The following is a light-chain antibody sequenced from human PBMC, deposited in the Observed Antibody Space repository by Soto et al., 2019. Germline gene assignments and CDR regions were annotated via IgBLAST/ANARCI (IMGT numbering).Light chain of an antibody. CDR3: QQRSNWVT. J-gene: IGKJ5*01. CDR2: DAS. Sequence: ELVVTQSPATLSWSPGERATLSCRASQSVSSYLAWYQRKPGQAPXLLIYDASNRATGIPARFSGSGSGTEFTLTISSLEPEDFAVYYCQQRSNWVTFGQGTRLEIK. CDR1: QSVSSY. V-gene: IGKV3-11*01.